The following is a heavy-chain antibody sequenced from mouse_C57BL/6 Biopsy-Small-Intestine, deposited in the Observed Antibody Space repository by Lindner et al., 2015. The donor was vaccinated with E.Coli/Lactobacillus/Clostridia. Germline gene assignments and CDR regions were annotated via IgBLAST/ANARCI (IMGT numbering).Heavy chain of an antibody. CDR2: ISPYNGNT. V-gene: IGHV1-7*01. Sequence: SVKVSCKASGYTFTSCGISWVRQAPGQGLEWMGWISPYNGNTNYAQKFQGRVTMTTDTSTSTAYMELRSLRYDDTAVYYCAKGYYYDTESYFDYWGQGTLVTVSS. CDR3: AKGYYYDTESYFDY. D-gene: IGHD1-1*02. CDR1: GYTFTSCG. J-gene: IGHJ2*01.